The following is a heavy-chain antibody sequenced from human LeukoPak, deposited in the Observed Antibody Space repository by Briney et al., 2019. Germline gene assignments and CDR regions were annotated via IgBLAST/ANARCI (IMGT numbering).Heavy chain of an antibody. CDR1: GFTFSSYS. CDR2: ISSSSSTI. V-gene: IGHV3-48*04. CDR3: ARGDIVLLPDRKSYYMDV. D-gene: IGHD2-8*02. J-gene: IGHJ6*03. Sequence: GGSLRLSYAASGFTFSSYSMNWVRQAPGKGLEWGSCISSSSSTIYYADSVKGRFTISRDNAKNSLYLQMNSLRAEDTGVYYCARGDIVLLPDRKSYYMDVWGKGTTVTVSS.